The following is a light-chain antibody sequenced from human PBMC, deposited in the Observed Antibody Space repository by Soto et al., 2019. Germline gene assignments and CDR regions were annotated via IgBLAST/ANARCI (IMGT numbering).Light chain of an antibody. Sequence: EIVLTQSPATLSLSPGERATLSCRASQSVSSYLAWYQQKPGQAPRLLIYDASNRATGIPARFSGSGSGTDFTLTISSLVPEDFVVYYCQQRSNWPPLTFGGGTKVEIK. V-gene: IGKV3-11*01. CDR2: DAS. CDR3: QQRSNWPPLT. J-gene: IGKJ4*01. CDR1: QSVSSY.